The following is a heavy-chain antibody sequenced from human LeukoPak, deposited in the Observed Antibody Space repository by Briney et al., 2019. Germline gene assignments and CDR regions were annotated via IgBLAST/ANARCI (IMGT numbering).Heavy chain of an antibody. D-gene: IGHD1-1*01. Sequence: SKTLSLTCTVSGGSISSYYWSWIRQPPGKGLEWIGYIYTSGSTNYNPSLKSRVTISVDTSNNQFSLKLSSVTAADTAVYYCARERWNYFDYWGQGTLVTVSS. V-gene: IGHV4-4*09. CDR3: ARERWNYFDY. J-gene: IGHJ4*02. CDR1: GGSISSYY. CDR2: IYTSGST.